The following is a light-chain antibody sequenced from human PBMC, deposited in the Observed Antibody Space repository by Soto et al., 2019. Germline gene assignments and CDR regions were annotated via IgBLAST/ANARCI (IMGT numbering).Light chain of an antibody. V-gene: IGKV3-15*01. CDR3: QQSNEWPRT. CDR1: HSVRSN. Sequence: EIVMTQSPATLSVSPGERATLSCRASHSVRSNLAWYQQRPGQAPRLLIYDASTRATGIPDRFSGSGSGTYFSLTISSLQSDDFAVYSCQQSNEWPRTFGPGTKVEIK. CDR2: DAS. J-gene: IGKJ3*01.